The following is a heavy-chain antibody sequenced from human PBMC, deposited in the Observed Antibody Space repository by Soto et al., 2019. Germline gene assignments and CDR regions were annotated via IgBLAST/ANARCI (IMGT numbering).Heavy chain of an antibody. CDR3: ARIPPVYGSGSYYDYYYGMDV. CDR2: IDWDDDK. V-gene: IGHV2-70*01. Sequence: GPTLVNPTQTLTLTCTFSGFSLSTSGMCVSWIRQPPGKALEWLALIDWDDDKYYSTSLKTRLTISKDTSKNQVVLTMTNMDPVDTATYYCARIPPVYGSGSYYDYYYGMDVWGQGTTVTVSS. D-gene: IGHD3-10*01. CDR1: GFSLSTSGMC. J-gene: IGHJ6*02.